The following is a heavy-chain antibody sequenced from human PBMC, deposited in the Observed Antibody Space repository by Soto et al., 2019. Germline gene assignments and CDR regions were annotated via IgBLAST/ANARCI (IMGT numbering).Heavy chain of an antibody. CDR3: ARDRGVAPPVAGNTHYYYYMDV. Sequence: QDQLVQSGVEVKKPGASVKVSCKASGYSFTNYGITWVRQAPGQGFEWMGWISAYNGNTNYAQKFQGRVPMITDASTSTAYLELRRLRSDDTAVYYCARDRGVAPPVAGNTHYYYYMDVWGKGTTVTVSS. V-gene: IGHV1-18*01. CDR1: GYSFTNYG. CDR2: ISAYNGNT. J-gene: IGHJ6*03. D-gene: IGHD6-19*01.